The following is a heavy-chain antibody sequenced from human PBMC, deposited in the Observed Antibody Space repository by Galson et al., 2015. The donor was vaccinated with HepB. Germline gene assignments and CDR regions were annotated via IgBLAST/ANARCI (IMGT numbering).Heavy chain of an antibody. CDR3: ARDGEDIVVVPAAIRLGGGAFDI. CDR2: ISYDGSNK. J-gene: IGHJ3*02. V-gene: IGHV3-30-3*01. Sequence: SLRLSCAASGFTFSSYAMHWVRQAPGKGLEWVAVISYDGSNKYYADSVKGRFTISRDNSKNTLYLQMNSLRAEDTAVYYCARDGEDIVVVPAAIRLGGGAFDIWGQGTMVTVSS. CDR1: GFTFSSYA. D-gene: IGHD2-2*02.